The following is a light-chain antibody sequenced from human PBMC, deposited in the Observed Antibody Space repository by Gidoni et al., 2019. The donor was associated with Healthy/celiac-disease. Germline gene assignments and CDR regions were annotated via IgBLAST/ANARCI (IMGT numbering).Light chain of an antibody. Sequence: IVLTQAPGTLSLSTGERATLSCRASQSVSSSYLAWYQQKPGQAPRLLIYGASSRATGIPDRFSGSGSGTDFTLTISRLEPEDFAVYYCQQYGSSPNTFGQXTKLEIK. CDR3: QQYGSSPNT. V-gene: IGKV3-20*01. CDR1: QSVSSSY. J-gene: IGKJ2*01. CDR2: GAS.